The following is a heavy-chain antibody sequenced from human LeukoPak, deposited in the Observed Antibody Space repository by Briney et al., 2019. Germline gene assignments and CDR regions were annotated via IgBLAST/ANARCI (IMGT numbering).Heavy chain of an antibody. CDR2: IIPIFGTA. CDR3: ATSPPFRGFDY. J-gene: IGHJ4*02. V-gene: IGHV1-69*05. CDR1: GGTFSSYA. Sequence: SVKVSCKASGGTFSSYAISWVRQAPGQGLEWMGRIIPIFGTANYAQKFQGRVTITTDESTSTAYMELSSLRAEDTAVYYCATSPPFRGFDYWGQGTLVTVSS.